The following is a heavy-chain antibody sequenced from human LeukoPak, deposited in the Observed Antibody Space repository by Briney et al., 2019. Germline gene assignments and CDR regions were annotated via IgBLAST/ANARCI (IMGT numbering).Heavy chain of an antibody. D-gene: IGHD3-9*01. Sequence: PGGSLRLSCAASGFTFSNSAMNWVRQVPGKGLEWVSSIDYDSSHIYYAASVRGRFTISRDNARNSVYLQMNSLRVEDTAVYYCARDPLRYLRVGHYDYWGQGTLVTVSS. V-gene: IGHV3-21*01. CDR3: ARDPLRYLRVGHYDY. CDR2: IDYDSSHI. J-gene: IGHJ4*02. CDR1: GFTFSNSA.